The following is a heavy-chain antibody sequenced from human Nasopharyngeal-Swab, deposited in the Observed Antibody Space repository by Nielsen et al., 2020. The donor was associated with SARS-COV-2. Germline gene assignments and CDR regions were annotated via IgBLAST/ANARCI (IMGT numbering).Heavy chain of an antibody. V-gene: IGHV4-31*03. J-gene: IGHJ3*02. CDR2: IYYSGST. D-gene: IGHD6-19*01. CDR3: ARVPEEWPVILPGAFDI. Sequence: SETLSLTCTVSGGSISSGGYYWSWIRQHPGKGLEWIGYIYYSGSTYYNPSLKSRVTISVDTSKNQFSLKLSSVTAADTAVYYCARVPEEWPVILPGAFDIWGQGTMVTVSS. CDR1: GGSISSGGYY.